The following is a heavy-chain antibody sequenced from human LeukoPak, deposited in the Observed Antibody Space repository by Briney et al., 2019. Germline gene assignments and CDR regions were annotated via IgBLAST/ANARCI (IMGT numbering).Heavy chain of an antibody. D-gene: IGHD6-13*01. V-gene: IGHV4-59*01. J-gene: IGHJ4*02. CDR3: ARADFKAAAGLLFDY. CDR2: IYYSGST. CDR1: GGSISSYY. Sequence: SETLSLTCTVSGGSISSYYWSWIRQPPGKGLEWIGYIYYSGSTNYNPSLKSRVTISVDTSKNQFSLKLSSVTAADTAVYYCARADFKAAAGLLFDYWGQGTLVTVSS.